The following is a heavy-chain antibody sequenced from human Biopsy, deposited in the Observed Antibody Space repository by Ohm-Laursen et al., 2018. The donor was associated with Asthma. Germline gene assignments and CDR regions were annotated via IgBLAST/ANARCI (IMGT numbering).Heavy chain of an antibody. CDR3: ARVRGDGSCSSIDNYFGMDV. V-gene: IGHV4-31*03. CDR1: GDSISSPAYY. Sequence: SQTLSLTCTVSGDSISSPAYYWSWVRQHPGKGLEWIGYISYSGTTFYHPSLMSRLIISLDTSKNQFSLKLSSVTAADTAVYYCARVRGDGSCSSIDNYFGMDVWGQGTTVTVSS. CDR2: ISYSGTT. D-gene: IGHD3-10*01. J-gene: IGHJ6*02.